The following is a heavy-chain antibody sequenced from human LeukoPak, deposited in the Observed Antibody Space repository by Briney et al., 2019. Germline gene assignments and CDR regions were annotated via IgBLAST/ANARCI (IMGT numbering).Heavy chain of an antibody. CDR2: IKQDGSEK. CDR3: ARITSGYGPGGDAFDI. D-gene: IGHD5-12*01. CDR1: GFTFSDYY. V-gene: IGHV3-7*01. J-gene: IGHJ3*02. Sequence: GGSLRLSCAASGFTFSDYYMSWVRQAPGKGLEWVANIKQDGSEKYYVDSVKGRFTISRDNAKNSLYLQMNSLRAEDTAVYYCARITSGYGPGGDAFDIWGQGTMVTVSS.